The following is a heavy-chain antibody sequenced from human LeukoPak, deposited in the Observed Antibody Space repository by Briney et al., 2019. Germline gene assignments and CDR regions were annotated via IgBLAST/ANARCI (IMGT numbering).Heavy chain of an antibody. D-gene: IGHD3-22*01. CDR3: TTDTYDSSGYYY. Sequence: GGSLRLSCAASGSTFSNAWMSWVRQASGKGLEWVGRIKSKTDGGTTDYAAPVKGRFTISRDDSKNTLYLQMNSLKTEDTAVYYCTTDTYDSSGYYYWGQGTLVTVSS. CDR1: GSTFSNAW. V-gene: IGHV3-15*01. J-gene: IGHJ4*02. CDR2: IKSKTDGGTT.